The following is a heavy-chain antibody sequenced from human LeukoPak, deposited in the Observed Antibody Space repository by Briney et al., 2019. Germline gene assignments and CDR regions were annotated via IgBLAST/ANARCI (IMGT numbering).Heavy chain of an antibody. CDR3: IVFGDSNH. CDR2: IHTSGDT. V-gene: IGHV3-53*01. Sequence: GGSLRLSCAASGFDFSGAYMNWVRQAPGKGLEWVSAIHTSGDTCYADSVKGRFTISRDTSKNTLYLQINSLRVEDTAVYYCIVFGDSNHWGQGTLVTVSS. D-gene: IGHD4-17*01. CDR1: GFDFSGAY. J-gene: IGHJ5*02.